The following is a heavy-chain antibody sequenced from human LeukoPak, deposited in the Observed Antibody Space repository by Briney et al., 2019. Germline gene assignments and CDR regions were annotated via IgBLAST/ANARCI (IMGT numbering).Heavy chain of an antibody. CDR1: GFTFSSYG. CDR2: IRYDGSNK. D-gene: IGHD6-13*01. CDR3: AKGHTSWYGVSYFDY. V-gene: IGHV3-30*02. J-gene: IGHJ4*02. Sequence: GGSLRLSCAASGFTFSSYGMHWVRQAPGKGLEWVAFIRYDGSNKYYADSVKGRFTISRDNSKNTLYLQMNSLRAEDTAVYYCAKGHTSWYGVSYFDYWGQGTLVTVSS.